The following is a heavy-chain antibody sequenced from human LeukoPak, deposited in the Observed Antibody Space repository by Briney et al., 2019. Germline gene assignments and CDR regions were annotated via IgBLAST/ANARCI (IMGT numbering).Heavy chain of an antibody. CDR2: INHSGST. CDR3: ARRAYSGSYPSYFDY. CDR1: GGSFSGYY. D-gene: IGHD1-26*01. V-gene: IGHV4-34*01. Sequence: TSETLSLTCAVYGGSFSGYYWSWIRQPPGKGLEWIGEINHSGSTNYNPSLKSRVTISVDTSKNQFSLKLSSVTAADTAVYYCARRAYSGSYPSYFDYWGQGTLVTVSS. J-gene: IGHJ4*02.